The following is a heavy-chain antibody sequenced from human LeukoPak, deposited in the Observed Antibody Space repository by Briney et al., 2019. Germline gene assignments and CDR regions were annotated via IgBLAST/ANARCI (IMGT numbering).Heavy chain of an antibody. CDR2: IYYSGST. D-gene: IGHD5-24*01. V-gene: IGHV4-59*08. Sequence: SETLSLTCTVSGGSISSYYWSWIRQPPGKGLEWIGYIYYSGSTNYNPSLKSRVTISVDTSKNQFSLKLSSVTAADTAVYYCARGGEDGYNLLTFDYWGQETLVTVSS. J-gene: IGHJ4*02. CDR3: ARGGEDGYNLLTFDY. CDR1: GGSISSYY.